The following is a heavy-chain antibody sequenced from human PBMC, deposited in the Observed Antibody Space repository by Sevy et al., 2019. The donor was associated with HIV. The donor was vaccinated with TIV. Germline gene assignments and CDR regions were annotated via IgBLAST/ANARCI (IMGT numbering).Heavy chain of an antibody. J-gene: IGHJ6*02. CDR2: ISAYNGNT. D-gene: IGHD3-10*01. Sequence: ASVKVSCKASGYIFTSYGISWVRQAPGQGLEWMGWISAYNGNTNYAQKLQGRVTMTTDTSTSTAYMELRSLRSDDTAVYYCAREYYYGSGSYYFQDYYYYGMDVWGQGTTVTVSS. CDR1: GYIFTSYG. CDR3: AREYYYGSGSYYFQDYYYYGMDV. V-gene: IGHV1-18*01.